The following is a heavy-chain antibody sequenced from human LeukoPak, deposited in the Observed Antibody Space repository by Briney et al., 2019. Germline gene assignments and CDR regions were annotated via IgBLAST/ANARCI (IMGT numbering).Heavy chain of an antibody. D-gene: IGHD3-22*01. CDR1: GFIFDDYA. CDR2: INSDGSST. V-gene: IGHV3-74*01. Sequence: GGSLRLSCAASGFIFDDYAMHWVRQAPGKGLVWVSRINSDGSSTSYADSVKGRFTISRDNAKNTLYLQMNSLRAEDTAVYYCAREVVAYYDSSGYYDYWGQGTLVTVSS. CDR3: AREVVAYYDSSGYYDY. J-gene: IGHJ4*02.